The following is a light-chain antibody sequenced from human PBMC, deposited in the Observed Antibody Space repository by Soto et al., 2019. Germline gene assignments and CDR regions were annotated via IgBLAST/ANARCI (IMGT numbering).Light chain of an antibody. CDR1: SSDVGGYNY. V-gene: IGLV2-14*03. Sequence: QSVLTQPASVSGSPGQSITISCTGTSSDVGGYNYVSWYQHHPGKAPKLIIYDVSNRPSGVSNPFSGSKSGNTASLTISGLQPEEEADFYCSSYKTSNPRQIFFETGTKVTAL. J-gene: IGLJ1*01. CDR3: SSYKTSNPRQIF. CDR2: DVS.